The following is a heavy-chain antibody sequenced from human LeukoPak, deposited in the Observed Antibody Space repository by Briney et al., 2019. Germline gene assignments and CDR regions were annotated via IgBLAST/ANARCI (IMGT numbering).Heavy chain of an antibody. Sequence: SVKVSCKASGGTFSSYAISWVRQAPGQGLEWMGGIIPFFGTANYAQKFQGRVTITADKSTSTAYMELSRLRSEDTAVYYCARGGYSAGSWYLFHYFDYWGQGTLVTVSS. D-gene: IGHD6-13*01. CDR3: ARGGYSAGSWYLFHYFDY. CDR1: GGTFSSYA. J-gene: IGHJ4*02. CDR2: IIPFFGTA. V-gene: IGHV1-69*06.